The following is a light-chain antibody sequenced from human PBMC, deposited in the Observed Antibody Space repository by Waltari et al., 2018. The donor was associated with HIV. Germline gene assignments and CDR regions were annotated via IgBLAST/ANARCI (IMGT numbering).Light chain of an antibody. CDR1: NVGSKG. J-gene: IGLJ3*02. Sequence: SYVVSQPPSVSVAPGQTARMTCEGNNVGSKGVHWYQNKPDQDPILVIYYDRDRPSGIPGSFSGSNVGNTATLTSTSVEAGDEADYYCQVWDSSSDHRGVFGGGTKLSVL. CDR2: YDR. V-gene: IGLV3-21*04. CDR3: QVWDSSSDHRGV.